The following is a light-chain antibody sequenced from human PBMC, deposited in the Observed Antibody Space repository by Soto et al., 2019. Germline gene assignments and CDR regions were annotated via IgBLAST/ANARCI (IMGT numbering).Light chain of an antibody. J-gene: IGKJ5*01. CDR1: QSISTY. Sequence: DIQMTQSPSSLSASVRDRVTITCRASQSISTYLNWYQQKPGKAPKLLIYAASSLQSGVPSRFSGSGSGTDFTLTINSLQPEDFATYYCQQSYSTPITFGQGTRLEIK. CDR2: AAS. V-gene: IGKV1-39*01. CDR3: QQSYSTPIT.